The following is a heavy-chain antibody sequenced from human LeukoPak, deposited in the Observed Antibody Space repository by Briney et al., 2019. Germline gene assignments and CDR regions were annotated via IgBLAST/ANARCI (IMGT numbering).Heavy chain of an antibody. Sequence: PSETLSLTCTVSGGSISSYYWSWIRQPPGKGLERIGYIYYSGSTNYNPSLKSRVTISVDTSKNQFSLKLSSVTAADTAVYYCARHRDVWSGYYHFDYWGQGTLVTVSS. J-gene: IGHJ4*02. CDR2: IYYSGST. D-gene: IGHD3-3*01. CDR3: ARHRDVWSGYYHFDY. CDR1: GGSISSYY. V-gene: IGHV4-59*08.